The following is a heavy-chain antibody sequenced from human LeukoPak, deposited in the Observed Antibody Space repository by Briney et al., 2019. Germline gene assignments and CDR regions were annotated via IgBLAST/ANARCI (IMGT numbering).Heavy chain of an antibody. CDR1: GFTFSDYY. D-gene: IGHD3-22*01. J-gene: IGHJ4*02. CDR2: ISSSGSTI. Sequence: GGSLRLSCAASGFTFSDYYMSWIRQAPGKGLEWVSYISSSGSTIYYADSVKGRFTISRDNAKNSLYLQMNSLRAEDTAVYYCARVGFYDSSGYYYSPFDYWGQGTLVTVSS. V-gene: IGHV3-11*01. CDR3: ARVGFYDSSGYYYSPFDY.